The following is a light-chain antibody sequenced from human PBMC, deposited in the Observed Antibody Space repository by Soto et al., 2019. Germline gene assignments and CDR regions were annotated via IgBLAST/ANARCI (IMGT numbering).Light chain of an antibody. V-gene: IGKV3D-15*01. CDR3: QQYNNWPAIT. CDR2: GAS. CDR1: QSVSSN. Sequence: EIVLTQSPGTLSLSPGERATLSCRAGQSVSSNLAWYQQKPGQAPRLLIYGASTRTTGIPARFSGSGSGTEFTLTISSLQSEDFAVYYCQQYNNWPAITFGQGTRLEIK. J-gene: IGKJ5*01.